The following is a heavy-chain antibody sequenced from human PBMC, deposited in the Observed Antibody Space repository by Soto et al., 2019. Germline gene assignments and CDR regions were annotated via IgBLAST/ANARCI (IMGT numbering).Heavy chain of an antibody. CDR3: AREVYNWNYGYYYYYYGMDV. CDR2: ISAYNGNT. CDR1: GYTFTSYG. Sequence: GASVKVSCKASGYTFTSYGISWVRLAPGQGLEWMGWISAYNGNTNYAQKLQGRVTMTTDTSTSTAYMELRSLRSDDTAVYYCAREVYNWNYGYYYYYYGMDVWGQGTTVTVSS. D-gene: IGHD1-7*01. V-gene: IGHV1-18*01. J-gene: IGHJ6*02.